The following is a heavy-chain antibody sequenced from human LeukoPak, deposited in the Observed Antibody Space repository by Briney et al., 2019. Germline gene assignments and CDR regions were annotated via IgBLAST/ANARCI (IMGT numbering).Heavy chain of an antibody. CDR1: GSTLTDLS. CDR2: SDPEDGGT. Sequence: ASVKVSCKVYGSTLTDLSVHWVRQAPGGGLEWLGGSDPEDGGTLYTEKFKGRLTMTEDTSTDTAYMELTSLRSDDTAVYYCVTVDLFGDLYYFYMDVWGEGTTVTVSS. J-gene: IGHJ6*03. D-gene: IGHD3-3*01. V-gene: IGHV1-24*01. CDR3: VTVDLFGDLYYFYMDV.